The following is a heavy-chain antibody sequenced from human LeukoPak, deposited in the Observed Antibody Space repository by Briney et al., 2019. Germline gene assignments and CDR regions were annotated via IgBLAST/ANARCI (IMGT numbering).Heavy chain of an antibody. CDR3: ARVLGWNYYFDY. Sequence: SVKVSCKASGGTFTSYAISWVRQAPGPGLEWMGGIIPIFGTANYAQKFQGRVTITAEESTSTAYMELSSLRSEDTAVYYCARVLGWNYYFDYWGEGTLGTVSS. D-gene: IGHD1-7*01. J-gene: IGHJ4*02. CDR2: IIPIFGTA. CDR1: GGTFTSYA. V-gene: IGHV1-69*13.